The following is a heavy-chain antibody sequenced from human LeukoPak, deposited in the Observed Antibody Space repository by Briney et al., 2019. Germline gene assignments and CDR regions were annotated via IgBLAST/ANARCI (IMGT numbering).Heavy chain of an antibody. CDR1: GGSFIGYY. CDR3: ASRSVKGYYYYGMDV. CDR2: INHSGST. Sequence: SEPLSLTCAVYGGSFIGYYWSWIRQPPGKGLEWIGEINHSGSTNYNPSLKSRVTISVDTSKNQFSLKLSSVTAADTAVYYCASRSVKGYYYYGMDVWGQGTTVTVSS. V-gene: IGHV4-34*01. J-gene: IGHJ6*02.